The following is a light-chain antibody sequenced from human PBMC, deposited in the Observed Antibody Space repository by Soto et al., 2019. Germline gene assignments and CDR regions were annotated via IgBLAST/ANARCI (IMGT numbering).Light chain of an antibody. CDR2: SDS. V-gene: IGLV1-44*01. Sequence: QSVLTQPPSASGTPGQRVTISCSGSSSNIGSNSVNWYQQLPKTAPKLLIYSDSQRPSGVPDRFSGSKSGTSASLAINGLQSEDEADYYCAAWDDSLTGVVFGGGTKVTVL. CDR3: AAWDDSLTGVV. J-gene: IGLJ2*01. CDR1: SSNIGSNS.